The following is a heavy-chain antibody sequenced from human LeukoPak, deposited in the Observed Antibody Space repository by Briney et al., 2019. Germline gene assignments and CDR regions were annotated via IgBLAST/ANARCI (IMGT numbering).Heavy chain of an antibody. CDR1: GSAFSSHN. CDR3: AELGITMIGGV. D-gene: IGHD3-10*02. V-gene: IGHV3-21*01. CDR2: ISSGSSYI. Sequence: GGSLRLSCAASGSAFSSHNFHWVRQAPGKGLEWVASISSGSSYILYAESVKGRFTISRDNAKNSLYLQMNSLRAEDTAVYYCAELGITMIGGVWGKGTTVTISS. J-gene: IGHJ6*04.